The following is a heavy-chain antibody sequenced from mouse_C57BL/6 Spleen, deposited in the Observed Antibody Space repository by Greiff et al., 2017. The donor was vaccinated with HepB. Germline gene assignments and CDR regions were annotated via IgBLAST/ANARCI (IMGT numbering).Heavy chain of an antibody. CDR3: AREGNLLLPYYVMDY. CDR2: INPYNGGT. J-gene: IGHJ4*01. V-gene: IGHV1-19*01. CDR1: GYTFTDYY. D-gene: IGHD1-1*01. Sequence: EVQLQQSGPVLVKPGASVKMSCKASGYTFTDYYMNWVKQSHGKSLEWIGVINPYNGGTSYNQKFKGKATLTVDKSSSTAYMELNSLTSEDSAVYYCAREGNLLLPYYVMDYWGQGTSVTVSS.